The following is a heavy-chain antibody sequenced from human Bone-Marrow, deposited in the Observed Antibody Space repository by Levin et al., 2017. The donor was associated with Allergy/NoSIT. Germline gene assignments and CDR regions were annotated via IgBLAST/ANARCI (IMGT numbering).Heavy chain of an antibody. J-gene: IGHJ6*02. CDR1: GFTFSNAW. D-gene: IGHD3-22*01. CDR3: TTTLPHYYYDSSGYGSRNYYYYGMDV. Sequence: PGGSLRLSCAASGFTFSNAWMSWVRQAPGKGLEWVGRIKSKTDGGTTDYAAPVKGRFTISRDDSKNTLYLQMNSLKTEDTAVYFCTTTLPHYYYDSSGYGSRNYYYYGMDVWGQGTTVTVSS. CDR2: IKSKTDGGTT. V-gene: IGHV3-15*01.